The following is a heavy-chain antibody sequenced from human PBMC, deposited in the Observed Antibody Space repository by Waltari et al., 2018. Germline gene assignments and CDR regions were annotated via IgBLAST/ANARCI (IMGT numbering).Heavy chain of an antibody. CDR1: AVSISSNSHY. J-gene: IGHJ3*01. Sequence: HLHLQESGPGLLKPSETLSLTCSVSAVSISSNSHYWVWVRQPPGQGREWIGTLSYSGATYSSPSLKSRVTISGDTSRNQLSLILGSVTAADTAVYYCATYIGASIGTAAFDVWGQGTMVTVSA. CDR3: ATYIGASIGTAAFDV. V-gene: IGHV4-39*01. CDR2: LSYSGAT. D-gene: IGHD5-12*01.